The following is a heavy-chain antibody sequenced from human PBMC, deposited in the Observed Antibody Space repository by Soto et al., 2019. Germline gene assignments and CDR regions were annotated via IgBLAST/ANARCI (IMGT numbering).Heavy chain of an antibody. J-gene: IGHJ4*02. CDR3: ARLTMVRGGQIDY. D-gene: IGHD3-10*01. CDR1: GGSISSSSYY. V-gene: IGHV4-39*01. Sequence: PSETLSLTCTVSGGSISSSSYYWVWIRQPPGKGLEWIGSIYYSGSTYYNPSLKSRVTISVDTSKNQFSLKLSSVTAADTAVYYCARLTMVRGGQIDYWRQGTLVSVTS. CDR2: IYYSGST.